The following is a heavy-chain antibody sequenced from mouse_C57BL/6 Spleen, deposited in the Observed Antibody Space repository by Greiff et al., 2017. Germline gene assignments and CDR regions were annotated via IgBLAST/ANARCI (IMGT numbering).Heavy chain of an antibody. CDR2: LYPGDGDT. Sequence: QVQLKESGAELVKPGASVKISCKASGYAFSSYWMNWVKQRPGKGLEWIGQLYPGDGDTNYNGKFKGKATLTADKSSSTAYMQLSSLTSEDSAVYFCARSYSNSYYYAMDYWGQGTSVTVSS. D-gene: IGHD2-5*01. J-gene: IGHJ4*01. CDR3: ARSYSNSYYYAMDY. CDR1: GYAFSSYW. V-gene: IGHV1-80*01.